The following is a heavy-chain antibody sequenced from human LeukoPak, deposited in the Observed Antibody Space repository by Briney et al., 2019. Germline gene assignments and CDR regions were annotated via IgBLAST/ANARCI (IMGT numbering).Heavy chain of an antibody. Sequence: ASVKVSGKASGGTFRSYAISWVRQAPGQGLEWMGRIIPTSGTANYAQKFQGRVTITADEFTSTAYMELSSLRSEDTAVYYCARDSYYGSGRYYYYAMDVWGQGTTVTVSS. J-gene: IGHJ6*02. V-gene: IGHV1-69*01. CDR1: GGTFRSYA. D-gene: IGHD3-10*01. CDR3: ARDSYYGSGRYYYYAMDV. CDR2: IIPTSGTA.